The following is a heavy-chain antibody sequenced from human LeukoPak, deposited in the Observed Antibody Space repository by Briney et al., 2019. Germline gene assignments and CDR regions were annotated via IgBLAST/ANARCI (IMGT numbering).Heavy chain of an antibody. CDR1: GGSISPYY. CDR3: ARGGWSLDY. J-gene: IGHJ4*02. V-gene: IGHV4-59*01. CDR2: VYYSGST. Sequence: KPSETLSLTCTVSGGSISPYYWSWIRQPPGKGLEWIGYVYYSGSTNYNPSLKSRVTISVDTSKSQFSLKLTSVTAADTAVYYCARGGWSLDYWGQGTLVTVSS.